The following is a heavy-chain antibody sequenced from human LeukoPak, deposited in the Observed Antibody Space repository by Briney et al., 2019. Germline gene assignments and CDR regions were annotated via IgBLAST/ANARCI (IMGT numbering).Heavy chain of an antibody. CDR1: GGTFSSYA. D-gene: IGHD3-22*01. Sequence: ASVKVSCKASGGTFSSYAISWVRQAPGQGLEWMGWINTGNGKKEYSQKFQDRVTITSDTSASTAYMELSSLRSEDTALYYCARVRAIIMIVVVEDAFDIWGQGTMVTVSS. V-gene: IGHV1-3*04. J-gene: IGHJ3*02. CDR2: INTGNGKK. CDR3: ARVRAIIMIVVVEDAFDI.